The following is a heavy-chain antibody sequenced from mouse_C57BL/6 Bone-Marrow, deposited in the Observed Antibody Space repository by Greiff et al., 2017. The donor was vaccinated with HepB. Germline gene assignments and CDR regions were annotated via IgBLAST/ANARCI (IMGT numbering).Heavy chain of an antibody. CDR2: IYPGSGST. V-gene: IGHV1-55*01. J-gene: IGHJ4*01. Sequence: QVHVKQPGAELVKPGASVKMSCKASGYTFTSYWITWVKQRPGQGLEWIGDIYPGSGSTNYNEKFKSKATLTVDTSSSTAYMQLSSLTSEDSAVYYCARQEYYSYAMDYWGQGTSVTVSS. D-gene: IGHD1-1*01. CDR1: GYTFTSYW. CDR3: ARQEYYSYAMDY.